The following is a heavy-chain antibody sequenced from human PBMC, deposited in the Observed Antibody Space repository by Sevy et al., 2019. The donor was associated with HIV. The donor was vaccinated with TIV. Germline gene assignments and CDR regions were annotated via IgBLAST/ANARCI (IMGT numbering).Heavy chain of an antibody. Sequence: GGSLRLSCAASGFTLSSYAMNWVRQAPGKGLEWVSYISSSGSTIYYADSVKGRFTISRDNAKNSLYLQMNSLRAEDTAVYYCARDPHTYYYDSSGYDYWGQGSLVTVSS. D-gene: IGHD3-22*01. J-gene: IGHJ4*02. CDR3: ARDPHTYYYDSSGYDY. CDR2: ISSSGSTI. V-gene: IGHV3-48*03. CDR1: GFTLSSYA.